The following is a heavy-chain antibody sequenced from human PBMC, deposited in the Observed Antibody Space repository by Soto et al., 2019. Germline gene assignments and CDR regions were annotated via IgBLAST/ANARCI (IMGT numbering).Heavy chain of an antibody. V-gene: IGHV3-23*01. CDR3: AKERLGRVIDY. D-gene: IGHD3-10*01. Sequence: EVLLLDSGGGLVQPGGSLSLSCAASGFTFSNYDMTWVRQAPGKGPEWISTVNNGGGGTYYADSVKGRFTISRDNSKNPLYLQVSSLRAEGTAVYYCAKERLGRVIDYCGQGILVTVSS. CDR1: GFTFSNYD. CDR2: VNNGGGGT. J-gene: IGHJ4*02.